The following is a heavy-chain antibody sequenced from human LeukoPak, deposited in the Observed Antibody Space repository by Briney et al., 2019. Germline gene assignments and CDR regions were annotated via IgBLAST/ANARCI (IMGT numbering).Heavy chain of an antibody. CDR3: ARAPSEIGGYYPEYFRH. J-gene: IGHJ1*01. CDR2: IKSDGGT. Sequence: GGSLRLSCAASGFTFSRYWMHWVRQVPGKGLVWVSRIKSDGGTNYADSVKGRFTISRDNAKNTVSLQMNSLRAEDTGVYYCARAPSEIGGYYPEYFRHWGQGTRVTVSS. V-gene: IGHV3-74*01. CDR1: GFTFSRYW. D-gene: IGHD3-22*01.